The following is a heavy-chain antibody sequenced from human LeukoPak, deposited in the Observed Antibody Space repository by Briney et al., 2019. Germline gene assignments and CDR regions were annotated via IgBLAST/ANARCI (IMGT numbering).Heavy chain of an antibody. CDR2: ITSSSSAV. Sequence: GGSLRLSCAASGFTFSDYYMSWIRQAPGKGLEWVAYITSSSSAVYYADSVKGRFTISRDNAKNSVDLQMNSLRVDDTAVYYCARADADYWGQGTLVTVS. J-gene: IGHJ4*02. V-gene: IGHV3-11*04. CDR1: GFTFSDYY. CDR3: ARADADY.